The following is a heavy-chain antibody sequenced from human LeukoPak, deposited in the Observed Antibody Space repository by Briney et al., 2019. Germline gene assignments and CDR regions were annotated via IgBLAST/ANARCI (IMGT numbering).Heavy chain of an antibody. CDR3: ARDKGRGRPTPGDYYGMDV. J-gene: IGHJ6*02. CDR2: IPYDGSNK. D-gene: IGHD4-17*01. V-gene: IGHV3-30-3*01. Sequence: SGGSLRLSCAASGFTFSSYALHWVRQAPGKGLEWVALIPYDGSNKHYADSVKGRLTTSRDNSKNTLYLEMNSLRAEDTAVYYCARDKGRGRPTPGDYYGMDVWGQGTTVTVSS. CDR1: GFTFSSYA.